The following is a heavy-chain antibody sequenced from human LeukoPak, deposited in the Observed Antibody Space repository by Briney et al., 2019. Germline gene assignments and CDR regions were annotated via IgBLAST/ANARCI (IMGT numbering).Heavy chain of an antibody. CDR2: ISYDGSNK. V-gene: IGHV3-30-3*02. D-gene: IGHD1-26*01. Sequence: PGRSLRLSCAASGFTFSSYAMHWVRQAPGKGLEWVAVISYDGSNKYYADSVKGRFTISRDNSKNTLYLQMNSLRAEDTAVYYCAKISGSYEVDYWGQGTLVTVSS. J-gene: IGHJ4*02. CDR3: AKISGSYEVDY. CDR1: GFTFSSYA.